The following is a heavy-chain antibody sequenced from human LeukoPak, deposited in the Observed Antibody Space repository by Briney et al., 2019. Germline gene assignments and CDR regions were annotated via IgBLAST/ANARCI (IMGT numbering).Heavy chain of an antibody. CDR1: GGSVSSGSYY. D-gene: IGHD3-9*01. CDR3: ARGAYYDILTGYFFDY. J-gene: IGHJ4*02. CDR2: IYYSGST. V-gene: IGHV4-61*01. Sequence: PSETLSLTCTVSGGSVSSGSYYWCWIRQPPGKGLEWIGYIYYSGSTNYNPSLNSRVTISVDTSKNQFSLKLSSVTAADTAVYYCARGAYYDILTGYFFDYWGQGTLVTVSS.